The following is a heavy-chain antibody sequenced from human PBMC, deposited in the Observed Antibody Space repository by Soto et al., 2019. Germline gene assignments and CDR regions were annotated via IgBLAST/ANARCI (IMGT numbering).Heavy chain of an antibody. D-gene: IGHD2-15*01. Sequence: QVQLVQSGAEVKKPGSSVKVSCKASGGTFSSYAISWVRQAPGQGLEWMGGIIPIFGTANYAQKVQGRVTITADKSTSTAYMELSSLRSEDTAVYYCARDQGIVVVVAATPGAFDIWGQGTMVTVSS. CDR2: IIPIFGTA. CDR3: ARDQGIVVVVAATPGAFDI. V-gene: IGHV1-69*06. J-gene: IGHJ3*02. CDR1: GGTFSSYA.